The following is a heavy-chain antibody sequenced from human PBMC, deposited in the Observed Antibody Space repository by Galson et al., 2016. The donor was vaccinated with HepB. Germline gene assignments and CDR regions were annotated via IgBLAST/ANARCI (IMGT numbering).Heavy chain of an antibody. J-gene: IGHJ4*02. Sequence: SVKVSCKVSGHTLSKLFMHWVRQAPGKGLEWMGGFDPEEGEIVYAQKFQDRVTMTEDTFTDTVYMELSSLRSEDTAVYYCATGAKYYDYSWGSYRDSYHFDYWGQGTLVTVSS. CDR2: FDPEEGEI. CDR3: ATGAKYYDYSWGSYRDSYHFDY. CDR1: GHTLSKLF. V-gene: IGHV1-24*01. D-gene: IGHD3-16*02.